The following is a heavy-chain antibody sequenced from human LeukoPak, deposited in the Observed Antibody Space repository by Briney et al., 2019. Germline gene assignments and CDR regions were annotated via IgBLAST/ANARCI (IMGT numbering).Heavy chain of an antibody. J-gene: IGHJ3*02. CDR2: ISYDGSNK. Sequence: PGGSLRLSCAASGFTFSSYAMSWVRQAPGKGLEWVAVISYDGSNKYYADSVKGRFTISRDNSKNTLYLQMNSLRAEDTAVYYCAKDKSVADAFDIWGQGTMVTVSS. CDR3: AKDKSVADAFDI. V-gene: IGHV3-30*18. CDR1: GFTFSSYA. D-gene: IGHD6-19*01.